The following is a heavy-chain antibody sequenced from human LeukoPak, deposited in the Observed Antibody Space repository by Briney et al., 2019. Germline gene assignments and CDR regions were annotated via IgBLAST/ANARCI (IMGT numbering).Heavy chain of an antibody. V-gene: IGHV3-23*01. D-gene: IGHD4-17*01. J-gene: IGHJ6*02. CDR1: GFTFSNCA. CDR2: LSNSGGST. CDR3: AKSRGQYGDYLFYYYGMDV. Sequence: PGGSLRLSCAASGFTFSNCAMSWVRQAPGKGLEWVSGLSNSGGSTYHADSVKGRFTISRDNSKNTLYLQMNSLRAEDTAVYYCAKSRGQYGDYLFYYYGMDVWGQGTTVTVSS.